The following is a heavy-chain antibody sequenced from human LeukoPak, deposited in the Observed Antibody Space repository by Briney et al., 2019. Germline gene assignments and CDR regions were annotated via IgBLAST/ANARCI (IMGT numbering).Heavy chain of an antibody. CDR2: IFYSGST. CDR1: SGSISTSNYY. Sequence: SETLSLTCTVSSGSISTSNYYWGWVRQPPGKALEWIGNIFYSGSTYYSPSLKSRVTISLDTSRNQFSLKLNSVTAADTAVYYCARAEEDYDAFDIWGQGTMVTVSS. V-gene: IGHV4-39*07. D-gene: IGHD4-11*01. J-gene: IGHJ3*02. CDR3: ARAEEDYDAFDI.